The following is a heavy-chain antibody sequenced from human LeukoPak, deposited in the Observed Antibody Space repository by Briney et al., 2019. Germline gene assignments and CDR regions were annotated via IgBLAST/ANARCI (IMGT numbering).Heavy chain of an antibody. V-gene: IGHV4-39*01. Sequence: PSETLSLTCTVSGCSISSSSYYWGWLRPPPGKGLVWIGSIYYSGSTYYNPSLKSRVTISVDTSKNQFSLKLRSVTAADTAVYYCARNRSGLFDYWGQGTLVTVSS. D-gene: IGHD7-27*01. CDR2: IYYSGST. CDR3: ARNRSGLFDY. J-gene: IGHJ4*02. CDR1: GCSISSSSYY.